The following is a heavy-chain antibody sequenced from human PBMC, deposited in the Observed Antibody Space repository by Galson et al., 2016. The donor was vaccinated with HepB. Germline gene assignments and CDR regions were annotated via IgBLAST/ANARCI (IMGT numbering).Heavy chain of an antibody. CDR3: ARDLATTVGIDC. CDR1: GFTFSNYG. CDR2: ISTDGNDK. D-gene: IGHD4-11*01. Sequence: SLRLSCAASGFTFSNYGMHWVRQAPGKGLEWVAVISTDGNDKYYADSVKGRFTISRDNSKNTLSLEMNRLRDENTAVYYCARDLATTVGIDCWGPGTLVTVSS. V-gene: IGHV3-30*03. J-gene: IGHJ4*02.